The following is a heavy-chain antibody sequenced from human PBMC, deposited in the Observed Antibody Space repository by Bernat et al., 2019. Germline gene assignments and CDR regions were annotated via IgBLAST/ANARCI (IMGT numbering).Heavy chain of an antibody. CDR1: GFTLGDYA. J-gene: IGHJ3*02. CDR2: IRSKAYGGTT. D-gene: IGHD3-22*01. CDR3: TRDSLDYYDSSGYYPDDAFDI. Sequence: EVQLVESGGGWVQPGRSLRLSCTASGFTLGDYAMSWFRQAPGKGLEWVGVIRSKAYGGTTEYAASVKGRFTISRDDSNSIAYLQMNSLKTEDTAVYYCTRDSLDYYDSSGYYPDDAFDIWGQGTMVTVSS. V-gene: IGHV3-49*03.